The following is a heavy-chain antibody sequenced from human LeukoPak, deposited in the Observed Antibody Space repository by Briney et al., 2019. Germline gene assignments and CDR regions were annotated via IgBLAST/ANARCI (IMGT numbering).Heavy chain of an antibody. CDR2: INPDGSDT. D-gene: IGHD6-13*01. CDR3: AREGSPIDY. CDR1: GFTFSNYW. Sequence: GGSLRLSCAVSGFTFSNYWMHWVRQAPGKGLVWVSRINPDGSDTKSADSVKGRFTVSRDSARNTLFLQMNSLRAEDTAVYYCAREGSPIDYWGQGTLVTVSS. J-gene: IGHJ4*02. V-gene: IGHV3-74*03.